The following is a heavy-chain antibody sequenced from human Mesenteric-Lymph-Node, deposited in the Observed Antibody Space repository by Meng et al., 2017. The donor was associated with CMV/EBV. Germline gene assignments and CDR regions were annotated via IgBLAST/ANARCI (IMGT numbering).Heavy chain of an antibody. CDR3: AGGIAAAGSRWFDP. J-gene: IGHJ5*02. CDR2: IIPILGIA. CDR1: GGTFSSYT. V-gene: IGHV1-69*02. Sequence: QVQLVQSGAEVKKPGSSVKVSCKASGGTFSSYTISWVRQAPGKGLEWMGRIIPILGIANYAQKFKGRVTITADKSTSTAYMELSSLRSEETAVYYCAGGIAAAGSRWFDPWGQGTLVTVSS. D-gene: IGHD6-13*01.